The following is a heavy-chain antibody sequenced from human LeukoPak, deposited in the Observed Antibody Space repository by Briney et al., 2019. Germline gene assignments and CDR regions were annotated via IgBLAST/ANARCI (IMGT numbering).Heavy chain of an antibody. CDR1: GFTFSSYA. J-gene: IGHJ1*01. Sequence: PGGSLRLSCAASGFTFSSYAMTWVRQAPGKGLQWVSAVSGSGAHTYYADSVKGRFTISRDNSRDTLSLQMNSLRAEDTAIYYCGSLHNRPLWGQGTLVTVSS. CDR3: GSLHNRPL. V-gene: IGHV3-23*01. CDR2: VSGSGAHT. D-gene: IGHD2/OR15-2a*01.